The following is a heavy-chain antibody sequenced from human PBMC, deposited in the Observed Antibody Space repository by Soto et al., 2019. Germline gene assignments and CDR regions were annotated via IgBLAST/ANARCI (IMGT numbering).Heavy chain of an antibody. V-gene: IGHV4-31*03. Sequence: QVQLQESGPGLVKPSQTLSLTCTVSGGSISSGGYYWSWIRQHPGKGLEWIGYIYYSGSTYYNPSLKSRVTISVDTSKNQFSLKLSSVTAADTAVYYCARDHYDSSGYYWGGWFDPWGQGTLVTVSS. D-gene: IGHD3-22*01. CDR1: GGSISSGGYY. J-gene: IGHJ5*02. CDR3: ARDHYDSSGYYWGGWFDP. CDR2: IYYSGST.